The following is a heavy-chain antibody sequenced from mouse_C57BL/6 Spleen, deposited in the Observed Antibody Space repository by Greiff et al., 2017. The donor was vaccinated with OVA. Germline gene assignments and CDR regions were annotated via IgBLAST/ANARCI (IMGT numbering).Heavy chain of an antibody. CDR3: ARSVLRNYAMDY. D-gene: IGHD1-1*01. CDR1: GYTFTSYW. V-gene: IGHV1-53*01. Sequence: QVQLQQPGPELVKPGASVKLSCKASGYTFTSYWMHWVKQRPGQGLEWIGNINPSNGGTNYNEKFKSKATLTVDKSSSTAYMQLSSLTSEDSAVYYCARSVLRNYAMDYWGQGTSVTVSS. J-gene: IGHJ4*01. CDR2: INPSNGGT.